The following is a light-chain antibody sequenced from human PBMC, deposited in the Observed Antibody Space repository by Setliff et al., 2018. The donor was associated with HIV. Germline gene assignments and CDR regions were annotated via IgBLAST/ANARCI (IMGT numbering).Light chain of an antibody. J-gene: IGLJ1*01. CDR1: INNIGSYNR. Sequence: QSVLTQPPSVSGSPGQSIIISCTGTINNIGSYNRVSWYQQRPGTAPKLIIFEVNKRPSGVSNRFSGSKSGSTASLAISGLQAGDEGDYYCCSYAGTDTFVVFGTGTKVTVL. CDR3: CSYAGTDTFVV. CDR2: EVN. V-gene: IGLV2-23*02.